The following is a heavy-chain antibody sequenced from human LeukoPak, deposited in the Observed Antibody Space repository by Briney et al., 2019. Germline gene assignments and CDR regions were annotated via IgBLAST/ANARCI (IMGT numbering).Heavy chain of an antibody. CDR2: IYTSGST. CDR3: TRDTGTTGEVKFDP. V-gene: IGHV4-4*07. CDR1: GNSFGNYY. J-gene: IGHJ5*02. Sequence: TSETLSLTCTVSGNSFGNYYWSWIRQPAGKGLEWIGRIYTSGSTTYNPSLKSRVTMSVDTSKKQFSLKLSSVTAADTAVYFCTRDTGTTGEVKFDPWGQGTLVTVSS. D-gene: IGHD4-17*01.